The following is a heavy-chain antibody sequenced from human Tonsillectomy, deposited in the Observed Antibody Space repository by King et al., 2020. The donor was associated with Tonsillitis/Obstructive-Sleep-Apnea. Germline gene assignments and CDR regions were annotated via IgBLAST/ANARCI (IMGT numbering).Heavy chain of an antibody. V-gene: IGHV1-8*01. D-gene: IGHD2-2*01. CDR1: GYTFTSYD. CDR2: MNPNSGNT. CDR3: AKGSAFGYCSSTSCYDF. J-gene: IGHJ4*02. Sequence: QLVQSGAEVKKPGASVKVSCKASGYTFTSYDINCVRQATGQGLECMGWMNPNSGNTGYAQKFQGRVTMTRNTSISTAYMELSSLRSEDTAVYYCAKGSAFGYCSSTSCYDFWGQGTLVTVSS.